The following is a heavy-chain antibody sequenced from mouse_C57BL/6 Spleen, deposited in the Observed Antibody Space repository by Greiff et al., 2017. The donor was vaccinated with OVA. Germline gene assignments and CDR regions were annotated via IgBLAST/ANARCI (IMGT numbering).Heavy chain of an antibody. Sequence: EVKLVESGPGLVKPSQSLSLTCSVTGYSITSGYYWNWIRQFPGNKLEWMGYISYDGSNNYNPSLKNRISITRDTSKNQFFLKLNSVTTEDTATYYCASYSNYLDYWGQGTTLTVSS. V-gene: IGHV3-6*01. CDR2: ISYDGSN. J-gene: IGHJ2*01. CDR3: ASYSNYLDY. CDR1: GYSITSGYY. D-gene: IGHD2-5*01.